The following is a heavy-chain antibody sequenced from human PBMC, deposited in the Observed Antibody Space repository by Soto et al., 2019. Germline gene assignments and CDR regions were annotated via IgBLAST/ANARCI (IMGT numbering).Heavy chain of an antibody. D-gene: IGHD3-10*01. V-gene: IGHV2-5*02. CDR3: ARRQSIMIRGANAFDI. Sequence: QITLKESGPTLVQPTQTLPLTGSFSGFSLFTTGSGGAWFRHPPGKAPEWLALIFWDGEKRYTPALKRRLTITKDSSKNQVVLTMTNMDPVDTATYYCARRQSIMIRGANAFDIWGQGTFISVSS. CDR1: GFSLFTTGSG. CDR2: IFWDGEK. J-gene: IGHJ3*02.